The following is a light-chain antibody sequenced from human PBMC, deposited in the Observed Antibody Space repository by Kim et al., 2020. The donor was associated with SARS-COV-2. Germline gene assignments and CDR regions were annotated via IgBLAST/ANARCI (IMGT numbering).Light chain of an antibody. CDR2: GKN. CDR1: SLRNYY. V-gene: IGLV3-19*01. J-gene: IGLJ3*02. Sequence: LGQTVLITCQGDSLRNYYASWYQQRPGQAPRLLIYGKNSRPSGISDRFSGSTSGNTASLTITATQAEDEADYFCSSRDSSGDNVMRFGGGPQLTVL. CDR3: SSRDSSGDNVMR.